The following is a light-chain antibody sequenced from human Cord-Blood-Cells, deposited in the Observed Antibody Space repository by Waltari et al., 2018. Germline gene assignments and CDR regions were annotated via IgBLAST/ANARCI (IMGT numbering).Light chain of an antibody. CDR1: SSNIGSNY. CDR2: RNN. J-gene: IGLJ3*02. Sequence: QSVLTQPPSASGTPGQRVTISCSGSSSNIGSNYVYWYQQLPGTAPKLLIYRNNPRPSGVPDRFSGSKSGTSASLAIGGLRSEDEADYYCAAWDDSLSGWVFGGGTKLTVL. V-gene: IGLV1-47*01. CDR3: AAWDDSLSGWV.